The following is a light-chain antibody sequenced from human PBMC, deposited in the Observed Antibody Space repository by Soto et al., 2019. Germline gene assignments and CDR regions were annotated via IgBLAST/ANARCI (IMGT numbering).Light chain of an antibody. CDR3: QKYNSVPLT. Sequence: DTVILQSTSSLSASVGDRVTITCRASQGISNYLAWYQQKPGKVPKLLIYAASTLQSGVPSRFSGSGSGTDFTLTISSLQTEDVAAYYCQKYNSVPLTFGGGTKVDI. V-gene: IGKV1-27*01. J-gene: IGKJ4*01. CDR2: AAS. CDR1: QGISNY.